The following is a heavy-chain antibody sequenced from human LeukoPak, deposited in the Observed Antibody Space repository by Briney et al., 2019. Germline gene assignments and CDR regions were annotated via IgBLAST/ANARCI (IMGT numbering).Heavy chain of an antibody. D-gene: IGHD1-1*01. CDR2: INAYNGNT. V-gene: IGHV1-18*01. Sequence: ASVKVSCKTSGYTFTNYGISWVRQAPGQGLEWMGWINAYNGNTNYVQKFRGRVAMTTDTSTSTVYMQLRSLRSDDTAVYYCARDIATVQHQDWGQGTLVTVSS. CDR1: GYTFTNYG. J-gene: IGHJ4*02. CDR3: ARDIATVQHQD.